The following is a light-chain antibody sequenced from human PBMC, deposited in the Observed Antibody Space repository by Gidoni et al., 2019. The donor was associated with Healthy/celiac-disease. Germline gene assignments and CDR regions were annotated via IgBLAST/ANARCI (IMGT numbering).Light chain of an antibody. Sequence: SYLLPPPPSVLVAPGQTARITCGGNNIGSKSVHWYQQKPGQAPVLVVYDDSDRPSGIPERFSGSNSGNTATLTISRVEAGDEADYYCQVWDSSSDHPVVFGGGTKLTVL. CDR1: NIGSKS. J-gene: IGLJ2*01. CDR2: DDS. V-gene: IGLV3-21*02. CDR3: QVWDSSSDHPVV.